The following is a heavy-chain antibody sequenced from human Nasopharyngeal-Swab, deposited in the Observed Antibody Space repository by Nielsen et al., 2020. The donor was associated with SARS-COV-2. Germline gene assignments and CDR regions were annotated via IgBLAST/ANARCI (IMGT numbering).Heavy chain of an antibody. J-gene: IGHJ3*02. CDR3: ARPNTPEDIVLVPAAIAFDI. CDR2: IYYSGST. Sequence: WIRQPPGKGLEWLGSIYYSGSTYYNPSLKSRVTIYVDTSKNQFSLKLSYVTAADTAVYYCARPNTPEDIVLVPAAIAFDIWGQGTMVTVSS. D-gene: IGHD2-2*01. V-gene: IGHV4-39*01.